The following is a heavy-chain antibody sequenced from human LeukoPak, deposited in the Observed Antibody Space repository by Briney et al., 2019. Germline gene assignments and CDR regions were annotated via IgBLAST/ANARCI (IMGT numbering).Heavy chain of an antibody. V-gene: IGHV4-59*01. J-gene: IGHJ4*02. Sequence: GSLRLSCAASGFTFDDYAMHWVRQPPGKGLEWIGYIYYSGSTNYNPSLKSRVTISVDTSKNQFSLKLSSVTAADTAVYYCARGRLPYCGGDCSGKYYFDYWGQGTLVTVSS. CDR3: ARGRLPYCGGDCSGKYYFDY. CDR2: IYYSGST. CDR1: GFTFDDYA. D-gene: IGHD2-21*02.